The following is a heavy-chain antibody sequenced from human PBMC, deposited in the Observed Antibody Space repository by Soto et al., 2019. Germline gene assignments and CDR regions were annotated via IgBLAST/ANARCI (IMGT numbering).Heavy chain of an antibody. D-gene: IGHD3-9*01. J-gene: IGHJ6*02. V-gene: IGHV4-30-4*01. CDR1: GGSIRSGDFY. CDR3: ASNGILGYYYYGMDV. CDR2: IYYSGST. Sequence: NPSETLSLTCTVSGGSIRSGDFYWSWIRQPPGKGLEWIGYIYYSGSTYYNPSLKSRVTISVDTSKNQFSLKLSSVTAADTAVYYCASNGILGYYYYGMDVWGQGTTVTVSS.